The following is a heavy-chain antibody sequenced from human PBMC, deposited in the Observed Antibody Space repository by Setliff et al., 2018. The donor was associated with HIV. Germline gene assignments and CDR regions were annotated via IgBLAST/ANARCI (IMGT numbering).Heavy chain of an antibody. Sequence: SETLSLTCTVSGASISSDDYSWTWIRLPPGKGLEWIGYISYSGNTYYSPSLKSRITISLDTSKNQFSLKLSSVTAADMAVYYCARGLDSAKIHYWGQGTLVTVSS. CDR1: GASISSDDYS. CDR2: ISYSGNT. J-gene: IGHJ4*02. CDR3: ARGLDSAKIHY. D-gene: IGHD5-12*01. V-gene: IGHV4-30-4*08.